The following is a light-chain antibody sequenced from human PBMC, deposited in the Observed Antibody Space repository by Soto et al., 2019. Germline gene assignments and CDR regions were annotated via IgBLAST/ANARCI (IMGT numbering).Light chain of an antibody. CDR3: QQSYSTPLT. J-gene: IGKJ4*01. CDR2: AAS. V-gene: IGKV1-39*01. Sequence: DIQMTQSPSSLSASVGDRVTITCRASQSISSYLNWYQQKPGKAPKLLIYAASSLQSGVPSRFSCSGSGTDFTLTISSLQPEDFDTYYCQQSYSTPLTLGGGTKVDIK. CDR1: QSISSY.